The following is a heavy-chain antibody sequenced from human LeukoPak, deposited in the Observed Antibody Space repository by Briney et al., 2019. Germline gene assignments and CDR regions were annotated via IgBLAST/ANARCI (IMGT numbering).Heavy chain of an antibody. V-gene: IGHV4-34*01. D-gene: IGHD3-10*01. J-gene: IGHJ4*02. CDR1: GGSFSGYY. CDR2: INHSGST. CDR3: ARGRRTYGSGSYYNFFAY. Sequence: SETLSLTCAVYGGSFSGYYWSWIRQPPGKGLEWIGEINHSGSTNYNPSLKSRVTISVDTSKNQFSLKLSSVTAADTAVYYCARGRRTYGSGSYYNFFAYWGQGTLVTVSS.